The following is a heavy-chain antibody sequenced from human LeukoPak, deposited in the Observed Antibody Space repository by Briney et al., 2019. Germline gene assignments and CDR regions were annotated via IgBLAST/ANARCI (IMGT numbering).Heavy chain of an antibody. D-gene: IGHD3-10*01. CDR2: ITGSGDGT. V-gene: IGHV3-23*01. CDR1: GFTFSSYA. Sequence: PGGSLRLSCAASGFTFSSYAMMWVRQAPGKRLEWISSITGSGDGTYYADSVRGRFTISRDNSGNTLYLQVNSLRAEDTAVYFCVKGFVHPTYYFDYWGQGTLVTVSS. CDR3: VKGFVHPTYYFDY. J-gene: IGHJ4*02.